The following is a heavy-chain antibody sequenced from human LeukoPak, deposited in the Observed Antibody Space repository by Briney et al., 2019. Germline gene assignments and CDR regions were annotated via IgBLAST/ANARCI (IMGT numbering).Heavy chain of an antibody. CDR2: ISSSSTTI. J-gene: IGHJ3*02. Sequence: GGSLRLSCAVSGFTFSGYSMKWVRQAPGKGLEWVSFISSSSTTIYDADSVKGRFTVSRDNAKNSLYLQMDSLRAEDTAVYYCATDREDYDSSGYYLSEAFDIWGQGTMVTVSS. D-gene: IGHD3-22*01. CDR3: ATDREDYDSSGYYLSEAFDI. CDR1: GFTFSGYS. V-gene: IGHV3-48*01.